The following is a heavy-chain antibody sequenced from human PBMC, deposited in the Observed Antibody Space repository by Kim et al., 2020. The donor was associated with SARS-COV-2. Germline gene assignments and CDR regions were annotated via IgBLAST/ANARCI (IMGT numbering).Heavy chain of an antibody. D-gene: IGHD3-10*01. CDR1: GYSFTSYW. CDR3: AREKAELLWFGELSFPLDY. V-gene: IGHV5-10-1*01. CDR2: IDPSDSYT. Sequence: GESLKISCKGSGYSFTSYWISWVRQMPGKGLEWMGRIDPSDSYTNYSPSFQGHVTISADKSISTAYLQWSSLKASDTAMYYCAREKAELLWFGELSFPLDYWGQGTLVTVSS. J-gene: IGHJ4*02.